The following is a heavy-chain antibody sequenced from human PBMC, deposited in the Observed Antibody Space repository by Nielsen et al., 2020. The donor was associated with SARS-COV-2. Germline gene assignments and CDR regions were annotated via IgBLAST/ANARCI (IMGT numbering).Heavy chain of an antibody. Sequence: SETLSLTCAVSGGSISSGGYSWSWIRQPPGKGLEWIGYIYHSGSTYYNPSLKSRVTISVDRSKNQFSLKLSSVTAADTAVYYCARDLRFGEEQHDYWGQGTLVTVSS. CDR2: IYHSGST. D-gene: IGHD3-10*01. J-gene: IGHJ4*02. CDR1: GGSISSGGYS. CDR3: ARDLRFGEEQHDY. V-gene: IGHV4-30-2*01.